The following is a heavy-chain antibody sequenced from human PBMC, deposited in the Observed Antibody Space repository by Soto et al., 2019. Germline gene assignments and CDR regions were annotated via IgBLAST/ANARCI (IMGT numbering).Heavy chain of an antibody. D-gene: IGHD3-10*02. CDR1: GGSISSSSYY. V-gene: IGHV4-39*01. J-gene: IGHJ4*02. Sequence: QLQLQESGPGLVKPSETLSLTCTVSGGSISSSSYYWGWIRQPPGKGLEWIGSIYYSGSTYYNPSLKSRVTIAVDTSTNQFSLKLSSVTAADTAVYYCARHDSGTMSVTPYWGQGTLVTVSS. CDR2: IYYSGST. CDR3: ARHDSGTMSVTPY.